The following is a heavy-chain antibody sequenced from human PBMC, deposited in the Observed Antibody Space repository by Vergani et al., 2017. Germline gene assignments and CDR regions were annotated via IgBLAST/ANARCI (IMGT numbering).Heavy chain of an antibody. CDR1: GGSISSSSYY. J-gene: IGHJ4*02. CDR3: ARMRANDYYYDSSGYYPRDY. D-gene: IGHD3-22*01. V-gene: IGHV4-39*07. CDR2: IYYSGST. Sequence: QLQLQESGPGLVKPSETLSLTCTVSGGSISSSSYYWGWIRQPPGKGLEWIGSIYYSGSTYYNPSLKSRVTISVDPSKNQFSLKLSSVTAADTAVYYCARMRANDYYYDSSGYYPRDYWGQGTLVTVSS.